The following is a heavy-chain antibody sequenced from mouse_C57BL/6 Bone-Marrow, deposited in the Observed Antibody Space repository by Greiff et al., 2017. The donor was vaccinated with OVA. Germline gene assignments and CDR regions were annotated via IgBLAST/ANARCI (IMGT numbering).Heavy chain of an antibody. J-gene: IGHJ2*01. CDR2: ISSGGDYI. V-gene: IGHV5-9-1*02. D-gene: IGHD1-1*01. Sequence: DVHLVESGEGLVKPGGSLKLSCAASGFTFSSYAMSWVRQTPEKRLEWVAYISSGGDYIYYADTVKGRFTISRDNARNTLYLQMSSLKSEDTAMYYCTRDHGSSPYYFDYWGQGTTLTVSS. CDR3: TRDHGSSPYYFDY. CDR1: GFTFSSYA.